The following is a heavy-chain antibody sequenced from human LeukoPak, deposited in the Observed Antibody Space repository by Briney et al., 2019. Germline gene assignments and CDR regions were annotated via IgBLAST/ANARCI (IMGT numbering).Heavy chain of an antibody. CDR1: GFTFDDYA. V-gene: IGHV3-9*01. Sequence: GGSLRLSCAASGFTFDDYAMHWVRQAPGKGLEWVSGISWNSGSIGYADSVKGRFTISRDNAKNTLYLQMNSLRAEDTAVYYCAKDHESGYDYVWGSYRYSFAYWGQGTLVTVSS. CDR2: ISWNSGSI. J-gene: IGHJ4*02. D-gene: IGHD3-16*02. CDR3: AKDHESGYDYVWGSYRYSFAY.